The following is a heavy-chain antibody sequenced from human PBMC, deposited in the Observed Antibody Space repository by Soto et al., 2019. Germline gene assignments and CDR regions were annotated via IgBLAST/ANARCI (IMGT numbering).Heavy chain of an antibody. D-gene: IGHD6-25*01. J-gene: IGHJ4*02. CDR2: IWYDGSNK. CDR1: GFTFSSYG. CDR3: AAAPREIRTFDY. Sequence: GGSLRLSCAASGFTFSSYGMHWVRQAPGKGLEWVAVIWYDGSNKYYADSVKGRFTISRDNSKNTLYLQMNSLRAEDTAVYYCAAAPREIRTFDYWGQGTLVTVSS. V-gene: IGHV3-33*01.